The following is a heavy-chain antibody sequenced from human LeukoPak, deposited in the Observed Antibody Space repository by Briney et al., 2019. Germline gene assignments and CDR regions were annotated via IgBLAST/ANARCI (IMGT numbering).Heavy chain of an antibody. D-gene: IGHD5-12*01. Sequence: GRSLRLSCAASGFTFSSYDMHWVRQAPGEGLEWVAVIWSDGSNNYSTDSVKGRFTISRDNSKNTLYLQMNSLRADDTAVYYCARDMGRDIPFDSWGQGTLVTVSS. V-gene: IGHV3-33*01. CDR1: GFTFSSYD. CDR2: IWSDGSNN. CDR3: ARDMGRDIPFDS. J-gene: IGHJ4*02.